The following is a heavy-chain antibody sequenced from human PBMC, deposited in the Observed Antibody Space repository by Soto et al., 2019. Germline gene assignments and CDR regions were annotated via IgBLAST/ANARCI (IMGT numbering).Heavy chain of an antibody. V-gene: IGHV4-34*01. CDR2: INHSGST. D-gene: IGHD4-17*01. J-gene: IGHJ4*02. CDR3: ARGHYGDSPDY. CDR1: GGSFSGYY. Sequence: SETLSLTCAVYGGSFSGYYWSWIRQPPGKGLEWIGEINHSGSTNYNPSLKSRVTISVDTSKNQFSLKLSSVTAADTAVYYCARGHYGDSPDYWGQGTLVTVSS.